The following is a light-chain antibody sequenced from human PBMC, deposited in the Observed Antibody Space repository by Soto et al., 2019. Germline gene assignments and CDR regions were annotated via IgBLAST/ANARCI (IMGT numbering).Light chain of an antibody. CDR3: QQYYSYWT. CDR2: NAS. J-gene: IGKJ1*01. Sequence: DIQMTQSPSTLSASVGDRVTITCRASQSVSSWLAWYQQKPGKAPKLLIYNASSLESGVPSRFSGSGSGTDFTLTISSLQPDDFASYYCQQYYSYWTFGQGTNVEIK. V-gene: IGKV1-5*03. CDR1: QSVSSW.